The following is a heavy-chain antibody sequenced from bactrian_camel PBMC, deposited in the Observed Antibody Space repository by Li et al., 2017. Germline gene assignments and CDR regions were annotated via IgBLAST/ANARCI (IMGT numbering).Heavy chain of an antibody. CDR3: ASARSPACLSMTISRYQD. Sequence: QVQLVESGGGEVQAGGSLRLACLASAYPAESKCMAWFRQSPGKGREGVAALVTGGRSTHYVDAVKGRFTISRSSAENTVYLQINNLTLEDTAMYYCASARSPACLSMTISRYQDWGLGTQVTVS. CDR1: AYPAESKC. D-gene: IGHD3*01. J-gene: IGHJ4*01. CDR2: LVTGGRST. V-gene: IGHV3S1*01.